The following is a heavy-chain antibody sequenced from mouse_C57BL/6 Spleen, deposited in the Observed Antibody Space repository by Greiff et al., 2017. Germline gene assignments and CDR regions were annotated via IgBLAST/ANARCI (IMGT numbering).Heavy chain of an antibody. V-gene: IGHV1-50*01. CDR2: IDPSDSYT. Sequence: QVQLKQPGAELVKPGASVKLSCKASGYTFTSYWMQWVKQRPGQGLEWIGEIDPSDSYTNYNQKFKGKATLTVDTSSSTAYMQLSSLTSEDSAVYYCACYSNYGGAMGYWGQGTSVTVAS. D-gene: IGHD2-5*01. J-gene: IGHJ4*01. CDR1: GYTFTSYW. CDR3: ACYSNYGGAMGY.